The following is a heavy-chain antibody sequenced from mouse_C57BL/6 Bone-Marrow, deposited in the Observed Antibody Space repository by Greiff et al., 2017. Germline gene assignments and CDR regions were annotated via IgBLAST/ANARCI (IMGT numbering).Heavy chain of an antibody. CDR2: ISSGSSTI. CDR1: GFTFSDYG. V-gene: IGHV5-17*01. D-gene: IGHD1-1*01. CDR3: ARRYYYGSSYEFAY. J-gene: IGHJ3*01. Sequence: EVHLVESGGGLVKPGGSLKLSCAASGFTFSDYGMHWVRQAPEKGLEWVAYISSGSSTIYYADTVKGRFTISRDNAKNTLFLQMTSLRSEDTAMYYCARRYYYGSSYEFAYWGQGTLVTVSA.